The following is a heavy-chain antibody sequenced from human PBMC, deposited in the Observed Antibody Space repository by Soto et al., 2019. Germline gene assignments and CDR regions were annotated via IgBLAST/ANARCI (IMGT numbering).Heavy chain of an antibody. V-gene: IGHV4-4*07. Sequence: SETLSLTCTVSGGSISSYYCSWIRQAAGKGLEWIGRIDTSGTTNYNPSLRSRVTMSVDASKNQFSLNLSSVTAADTAVYFCARGPRGYVYYHGMDVWGQGTTVTVSS. CDR3: ARGPRGYVYYHGMDV. CDR2: IDTSGTT. J-gene: IGHJ6*02. CDR1: GGSISSYY. D-gene: IGHD3-16*01.